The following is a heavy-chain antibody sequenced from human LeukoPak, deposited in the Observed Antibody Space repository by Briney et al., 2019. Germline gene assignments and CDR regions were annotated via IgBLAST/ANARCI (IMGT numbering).Heavy chain of an antibody. CDR2: ISYDGSNK. D-gene: IGHD4-17*01. CDR1: GFTFSSYG. J-gene: IGHJ4*02. CDR3: AKDRADYDFDY. Sequence: HPGGSLRLSCAASGFTFSSYGMHWVRQAPGKGLEWAAVISYDGSNKYYADSVKGRFTISRDNSKNTLYLQMNSLRAEDTAVYYCAKDRADYDFDYWGQGTLVTVSS. V-gene: IGHV3-30*18.